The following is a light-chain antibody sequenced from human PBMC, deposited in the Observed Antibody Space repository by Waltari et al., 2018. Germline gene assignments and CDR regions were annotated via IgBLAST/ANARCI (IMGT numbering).Light chain of an antibody. CDR2: KVS. Sequence: DVVMTQSPLSLPVTLGQPASISCRSSQSLVYRDGNTYLNWFHQRPGQSPRRLIYKVSNRDSGVPDIFSGSGSGTDFTLKISSVEAEDVGVYYCMQGTYWPRTFGQGTKVEIK. CDR3: MQGTYWPRT. J-gene: IGKJ1*01. V-gene: IGKV2-30*01. CDR1: QSLVYRDGNTY.